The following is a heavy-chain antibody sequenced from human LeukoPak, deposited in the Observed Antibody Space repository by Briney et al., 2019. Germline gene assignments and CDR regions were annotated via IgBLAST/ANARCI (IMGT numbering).Heavy chain of an antibody. V-gene: IGHV3-13*04. CDR3: ARWCSTSWYFDL. D-gene: IGHD2-8*01. Sequence: GGSLRLSCAASGFTFSSYDMHWVRQATGKGLEWVSAIGTAGDTYYPGSVKGRFTISRENAKNSLYLQMNSLRAGDTAVYYCARWCSTSWYFDLWGRGTLVTVSS. J-gene: IGHJ2*01. CDR2: IGTAGDT. CDR1: GFTFSSYD.